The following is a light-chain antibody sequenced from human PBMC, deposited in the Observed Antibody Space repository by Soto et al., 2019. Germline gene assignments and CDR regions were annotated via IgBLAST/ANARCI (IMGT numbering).Light chain of an antibody. J-gene: IGLJ3*02. Sequence: SYELTQPPSVSVAPGQTARITCGGNNIGSKSGHWYKQKPGQAPVLVVYDDSDRPSGIPERFSGSNSGNTATLTISRVEAGDEADYYCQVWDSSSDHPNWVFGGGTKVTV. CDR2: DDS. CDR1: NIGSKS. V-gene: IGLV3-21*02. CDR3: QVWDSSSDHPNWV.